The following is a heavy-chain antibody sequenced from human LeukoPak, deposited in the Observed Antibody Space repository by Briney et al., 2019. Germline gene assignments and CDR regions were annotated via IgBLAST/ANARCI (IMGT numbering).Heavy chain of an antibody. CDR1: DGSISSSNYY. CDR2: IYYGGNT. J-gene: IGHJ4*02. D-gene: IGHD5-24*01. V-gene: IGHV4-39*07. CDR3: ARSKDIRMGSKRGIEMDY. Sequence: SETLSLTCTVSDGSISSSNYYWPWIRQPPGKGLEWIGSIYYGGNTYYNPSLKSRVTITVDTSKNQFSLKLSSVTAADTAVYYCARSKDIRMGSKRGIEMDYWGQGTLVTVSS.